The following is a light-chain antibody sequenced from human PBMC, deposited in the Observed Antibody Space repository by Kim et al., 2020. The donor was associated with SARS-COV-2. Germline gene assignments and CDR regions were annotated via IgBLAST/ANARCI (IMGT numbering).Light chain of an antibody. CDR1: SGSIASNY. CDR3: QSYDSSNWV. J-gene: IGLJ3*02. Sequence: NFMLTQPHSVSESPGKTVTISCTRSSGSIASNYVQWYQQRPGSAPTPVIYEDNQRPSEVPDRFSGSIDSSSNSASLTISGLKTEDEADYYCQSYDSSNWVFGGGTQLTVL. CDR2: EDN. V-gene: IGLV6-57*04.